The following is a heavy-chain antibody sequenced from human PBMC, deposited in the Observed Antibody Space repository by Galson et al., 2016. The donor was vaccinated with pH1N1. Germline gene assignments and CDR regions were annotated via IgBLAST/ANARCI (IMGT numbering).Heavy chain of an antibody. J-gene: IGHJ3*02. CDR3: ARQNDYGDYRGDAFDI. D-gene: IGHD4-17*01. CDR1: GYRFPSSW. V-gene: IGHV5-51*01. CDR2: FYLGGSLI. Sequence: QSGAEVKKPGESLKISCKGSGYRFPSSWIGWVRQMPGKGLEWMGIFYLGGSLIRYRPSFQGQVTISADKSVNIVYLEWVSLKASDTAMYYCARQNDYGDYRGDAFDIWGQGTMVTVSS.